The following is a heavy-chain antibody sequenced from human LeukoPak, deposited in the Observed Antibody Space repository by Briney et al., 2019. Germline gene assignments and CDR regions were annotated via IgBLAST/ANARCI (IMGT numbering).Heavy chain of an antibody. V-gene: IGHV3-11*04. CDR2: ITNIDSTI. CDR1: GFTFSDYY. CDR3: AREPAETGTGDY. D-gene: IGHD1-1*01. Sequence: PGGSLRLSCAASGFTFSDYYMSWTRQAPGKGLEWVSYITNIDSTIYYADSVQGRFTISRDNTKNSLYLQMNSLRAEDTAVYYCAREPAETGTGDYWGQGTLVTVSS. J-gene: IGHJ4*02.